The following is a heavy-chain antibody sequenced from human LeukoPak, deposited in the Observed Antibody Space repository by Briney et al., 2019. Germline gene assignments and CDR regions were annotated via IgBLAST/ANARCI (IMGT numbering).Heavy chain of an antibody. J-gene: IGHJ3*02. V-gene: IGHV3-74*01. Sequence: GGSLRLSCAASGFTFSSYRMHWVRQPPGKGLEWLSQIKFDGTHIRYADSVKGRFTISRDNSKNTLYLQMNSLRAEDTAVYYCARGYYDSSDAFDIWGQGTMVTVSS. CDR2: IKFDGTHI. CDR3: ARGYYDSSDAFDI. D-gene: IGHD3-22*01. CDR1: GFTFSSYR.